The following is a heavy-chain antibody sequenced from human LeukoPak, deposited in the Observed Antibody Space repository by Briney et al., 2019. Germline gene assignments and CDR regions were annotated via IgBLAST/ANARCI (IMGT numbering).Heavy chain of an antibody. CDR2: INPSGGSI. D-gene: IGHD2-2*01. V-gene: IGHV1-46*01. Sequence: GASVKVSCKASGYTFTSYYMHWVRQAPGQGLEWMGIINPSGGSISYAQKFQGRVTMTRDTSTSTVYMELSSLRSEDTAVYYCARDRCSSTSCYVLFDYWGQGTLVTVSS. J-gene: IGHJ4*02. CDR1: GYTFTSYY. CDR3: ARDRCSSTSCYVLFDY.